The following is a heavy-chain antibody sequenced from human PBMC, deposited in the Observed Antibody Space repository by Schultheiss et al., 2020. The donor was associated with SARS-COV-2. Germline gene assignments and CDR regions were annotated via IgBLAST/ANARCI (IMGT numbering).Heavy chain of an antibody. V-gene: IGHV3-21*01. Sequence: GGSLRLSCAASGFTFSSYGMHWVRQAPGKGLEWVSSISSSSSYIYYADSVKGRFTISRDNAKNSLYLQMNSLRAEDTAVYYCARVQHGSGSSGRRSTMDVWGQGTTVTVSS. CDR2: ISSSSSYI. CDR1: GFTFSSYG. CDR3: ARVQHGSGSSGRRSTMDV. D-gene: IGHD3-10*01. J-gene: IGHJ6*02.